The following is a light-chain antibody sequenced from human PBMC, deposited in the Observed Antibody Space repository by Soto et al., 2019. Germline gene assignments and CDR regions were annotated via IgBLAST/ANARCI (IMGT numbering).Light chain of an antibody. J-gene: IGKJ5*01. V-gene: IGKV3-15*01. Sequence: EIVMTQSPATLSVSPGERATLSCRASQSVSSNLAWYQQKPGQAPRLLIYGASTRATGIPARFSGSGSGTEFTLTINSLQADDFATYYCQQHNSFSITFGQGTLLEI. CDR3: QQHNSFSIT. CDR1: QSVSSN. CDR2: GAS.